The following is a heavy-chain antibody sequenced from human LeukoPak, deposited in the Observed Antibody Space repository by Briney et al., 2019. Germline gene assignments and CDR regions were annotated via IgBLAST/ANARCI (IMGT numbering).Heavy chain of an antibody. V-gene: IGHV3-30*02. CDR2: IRYDGSNK. D-gene: IGHD1-26*01. Sequence: GGSLRLSCAASGFTFSSYGMHWVRQAPGKGLEWVAFIRYDGSNKYYADSVKGRFTISRDNSKNTLYLQMNSLRAEDTAVYYCARDQSGEWELVSGWWFDPWGQGTLVTVSS. CDR1: GFTFSSYG. J-gene: IGHJ5*02. CDR3: ARDQSGEWELVSGWWFDP.